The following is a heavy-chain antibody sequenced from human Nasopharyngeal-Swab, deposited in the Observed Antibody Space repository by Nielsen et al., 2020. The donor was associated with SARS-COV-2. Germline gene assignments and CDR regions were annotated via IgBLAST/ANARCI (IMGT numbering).Heavy chain of an antibody. Sequence: AESLRLSCATSGCPFNSYWMHWLRPAPEQGLEWVSRIKTDGTSANYADSVRGRFTVSRDNAKDTLIFQLNSLRPEDTAVYYCIRVDRGSIYGQFDPWGQGTLVTVSS. CDR3: IRVDRGSIYGQFDP. CDR1: GCPFNSYW. CDR2: IKTDGTSA. D-gene: IGHD5-18*01. V-gene: IGHV3-74*01. J-gene: IGHJ5*02.